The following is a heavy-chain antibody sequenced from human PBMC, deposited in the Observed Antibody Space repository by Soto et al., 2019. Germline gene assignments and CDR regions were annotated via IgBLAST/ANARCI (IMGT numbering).Heavy chain of an antibody. CDR3: ARAVEYYYYGMDV. V-gene: IGHV4-34*01. CDR1: GGSFSGYY. D-gene: IGHD6-19*01. CDR2: INHSGST. Sequence: SETLSLTCAVYGGSFSGYYWSWICQPPGKGLEWIGEINHSGSTNYNPSLKSRVTISVDTSKNQFSLKLSSVTAADTAVYYCARAVEYYYYGMDVWGQGTTVTVSS. J-gene: IGHJ6*02.